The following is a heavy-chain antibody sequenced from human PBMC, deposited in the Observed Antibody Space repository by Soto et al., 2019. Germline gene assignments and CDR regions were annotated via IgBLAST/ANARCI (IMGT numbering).Heavy chain of an antibody. Sequence: GESLKISCKGSGYSFTSYWIGWVRQMPGKGLEWMGIIYPGDSDTRYSPSFQGQVTISADKSISTAYLQWSSLKASDTAMYYCARQGQSGYDYYYYYMDVWGKGTTVTVSS. CDR1: GYSFTSYW. V-gene: IGHV5-51*01. D-gene: IGHD5-12*01. CDR3: ARQGQSGYDYYYYYMDV. J-gene: IGHJ6*03. CDR2: IYPGDSDT.